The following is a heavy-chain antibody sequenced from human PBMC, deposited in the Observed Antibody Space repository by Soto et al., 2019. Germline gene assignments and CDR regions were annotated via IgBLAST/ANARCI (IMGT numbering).Heavy chain of an antibody. CDR1: GGSISSSSYY. CDR3: ARHAEAARPASDFDY. CDR2: IYYSGST. J-gene: IGHJ4*02. Sequence: QLQLQESGPGLVKPSETLSLTCTVSGGSISSSSYYWGWIRQPPGKGLEWIGSIYYSGSTYYNPSLKSRVTISVDTSKNQFSLKLSSVTAADTAVYYCARHAEAARPASDFDYWGQGTLVTVSS. V-gene: IGHV4-39*01. D-gene: IGHD6-6*01.